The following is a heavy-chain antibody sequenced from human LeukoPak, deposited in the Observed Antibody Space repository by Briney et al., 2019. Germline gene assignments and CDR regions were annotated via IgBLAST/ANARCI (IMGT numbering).Heavy chain of an antibody. CDR1: GGTFSSYA. Sequence: SVKVSCKASGGTFSSYAISWVRQAPGQGLEWMGGIIPIFGTANYAQKFQGRVTITTDESTSTAYMELSSLRSEDTAVYYCARGVGIAAAGGKGLLDYWGQGTLVTVSS. D-gene: IGHD6-13*01. J-gene: IGHJ4*02. CDR2: IIPIFGTA. V-gene: IGHV1-69*05. CDR3: ARGVGIAAAGGKGLLDY.